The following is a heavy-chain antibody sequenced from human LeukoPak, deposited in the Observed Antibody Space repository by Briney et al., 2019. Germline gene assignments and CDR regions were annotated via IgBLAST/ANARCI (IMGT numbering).Heavy chain of an antibody. CDR3: ARGAPYYFDY. V-gene: IGHV4-31*03. J-gene: IGHJ4*02. CDR1: SGSISSGGYY. Sequence: SQTLSLTCTVSSGSISSGGYYWSWIRQHPGKGLEWIGYIYYSGSTYYNPSLKSRVTMSVDSSKNQFSLKLSSVTAADTAVYYCARGAPYYFDYWGQGTLVTVPS. CDR2: IYYSGST.